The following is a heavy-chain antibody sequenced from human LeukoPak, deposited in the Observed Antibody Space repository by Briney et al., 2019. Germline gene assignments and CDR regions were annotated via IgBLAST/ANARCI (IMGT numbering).Heavy chain of an antibody. CDR3: ARGPGYSGYDPLGGYYYYYYMDV. V-gene: IGHV1-8*01. Sequence: ASVKVSCKASGYTFTSYDINWVRQATGQGLEWMGWMNPNSGNTGYAQKFQGRVTMTRNTSISTAYMELSSLRSEDTAVYYCARGPGYSGYDPLGGYYYYYYMDVWGKGTTVTVSS. CDR1: GYTFTSYD. J-gene: IGHJ6*03. CDR2: MNPNSGNT. D-gene: IGHD5-12*01.